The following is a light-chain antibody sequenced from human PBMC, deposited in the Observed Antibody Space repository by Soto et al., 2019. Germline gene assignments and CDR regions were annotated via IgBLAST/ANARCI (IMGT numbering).Light chain of an antibody. CDR2: AAS. V-gene: IGKV1-39*01. CDR1: QSISTY. J-gene: IGKJ1*01. CDR3: QQSYSTPRT. Sequence: DIQMTQSPSSLSASVGDRVTITCRASQSISTYLNWYQQKPGKGPNLLIFAASSLQSGVPSRFSGSGSGTDFTLTISSLQPEDFATYYCQQSYSTPRTFGQGTKVDIK.